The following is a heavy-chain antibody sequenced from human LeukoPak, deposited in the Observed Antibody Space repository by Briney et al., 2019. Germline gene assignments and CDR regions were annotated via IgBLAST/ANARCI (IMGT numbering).Heavy chain of an antibody. Sequence: PGGSLRLSCAASGFTFSSYAMHWVRQAPGKGLEWVAVISYDGSNKYYADSVKGRFTISRDNSKNTLYLQMNSLRAEDTAVYYCARVVGWLPYYYYYMDVWGKGTTVTVSS. CDR1: GFTFSSYA. CDR3: ARVVGWLPYYYYYMDV. V-gene: IGHV3-30-3*01. D-gene: IGHD3-22*01. J-gene: IGHJ6*03. CDR2: ISYDGSNK.